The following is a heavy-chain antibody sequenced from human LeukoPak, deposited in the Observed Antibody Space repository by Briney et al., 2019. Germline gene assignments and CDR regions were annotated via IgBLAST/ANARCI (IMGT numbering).Heavy chain of an antibody. D-gene: IGHD6-13*01. J-gene: IGHJ4*02. V-gene: IGHV1-46*01. Sequence: ASVKVSCKASGYTFTSYYMHWVRQAPGQGLEWMGIINPSGGSTSYAQKFQGRVTITADESTSTAYMELSSLRSEDTAVYYCARSASSSSWYKEVLDYWGQGTLVTVSS. CDR1: GYTFTSYY. CDR3: ARSASSSSWYKEVLDY. CDR2: INPSGGST.